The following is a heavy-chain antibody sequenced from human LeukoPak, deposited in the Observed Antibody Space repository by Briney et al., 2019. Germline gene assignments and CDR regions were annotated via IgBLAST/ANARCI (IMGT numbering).Heavy chain of an antibody. CDR1: GFTFRKHW. J-gene: IGHJ1*01. CDR3: AKDDAWGRYKD. CDR2: ISPSGGIT. Sequence: GGSLRLSCAATGFTFRKHWMSWVRQTVGKGLEWVSGISPSGGITYYTDSVKGRFTISRDNSKNTVSLQMNSLRGDDTAVYYCAKDDAWGRYKDWGQGTLVTVSS. D-gene: IGHD3-16*01. V-gene: IGHV3-23*01.